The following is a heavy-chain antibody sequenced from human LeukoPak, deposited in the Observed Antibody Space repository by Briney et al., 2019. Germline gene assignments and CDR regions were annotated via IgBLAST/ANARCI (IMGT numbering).Heavy chain of an antibody. Sequence: SETQSLTCTISDDSISNNRYFWTWIRQPPGKGLEWIGSINYSGRTYYNPSPKSRLAMSVDTAKRQFSLKLSSVTAADTAVYYCARGRAYFDYWGQGTLVTVSS. CDR2: INYSGRT. J-gene: IGHJ4*02. V-gene: IGHV4-39*07. CDR1: DDSISNNRYF. CDR3: ARGRAYFDY. D-gene: IGHD2-21*01.